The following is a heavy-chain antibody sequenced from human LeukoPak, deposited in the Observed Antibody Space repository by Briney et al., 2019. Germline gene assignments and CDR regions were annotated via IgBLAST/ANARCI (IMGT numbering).Heavy chain of an antibody. J-gene: IGHJ4*02. CDR3: ARESKGYYYDSSGSTKVYYFDY. CDR1: GFTFSSYS. CDR2: ISSSSSYI. V-gene: IGHV3-21*01. D-gene: IGHD3-22*01. Sequence: KPGGSLRLSCAASGFTFSSYSMNWVRQAPGKGLEWVSSISSSSSYIYYADSVKGRFTISRDNAKNSLYLQMNSLRAEDTAVYYCARESKGYYYDSSGSTKVYYFDYWGQGTLVTVSS.